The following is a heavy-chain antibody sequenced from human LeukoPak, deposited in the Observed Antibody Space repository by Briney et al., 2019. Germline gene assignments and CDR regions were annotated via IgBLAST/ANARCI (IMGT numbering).Heavy chain of an antibody. D-gene: IGHD3-9*01. CDR1: GGSISSSSYY. Sequence: PSETLSLTCSVSGGSISSSSYYWGWIRQPPGKGLEWIGSIYYSGSTHYNPSLRSRVTISVDTSKNHFSLKLSSVTAAETAVYYCARRSDILSYGFDIWGQGTMVIVSS. V-gene: IGHV4-39*02. J-gene: IGHJ3*02. CDR3: ARRSDILSYGFDI. CDR2: IYYSGST.